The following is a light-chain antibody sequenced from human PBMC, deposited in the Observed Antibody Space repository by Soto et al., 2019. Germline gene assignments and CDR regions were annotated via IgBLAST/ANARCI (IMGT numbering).Light chain of an antibody. Sequence: ETVLTQSPGTLSLSPGERATVSCRASPSVGGSSLAWYQQRPGQAPRLLIYDTSKRATGIPDRFSGSGSGTDITLTISRLEPEDFAVYYCQQYQNSPRTFGQGTKVDIK. J-gene: IGKJ1*01. CDR1: PSVGGSS. V-gene: IGKV3-20*01. CDR2: DTS. CDR3: QQYQNSPRT.